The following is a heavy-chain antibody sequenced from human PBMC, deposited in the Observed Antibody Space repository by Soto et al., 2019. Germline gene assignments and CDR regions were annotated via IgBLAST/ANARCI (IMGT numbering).Heavy chain of an antibody. V-gene: IGHV4-34*01. CDR3: ARAGGYGSGSSNNDPYYYYYYMDV. J-gene: IGHJ6*03. CDR2: INHSGST. CDR1: GGSFSGYY. D-gene: IGHD3-10*01. Sequence: SETLSLTCAVYGGSFSGYYWSWIRQPPGKGLEWIGEINHSGSTNYNPSLKSRVTISVDTSKNQFSLKLSSVTAADTAVYYCARAGGYGSGSSNNDPYYYYYYMDVWGKGTTVTVSS.